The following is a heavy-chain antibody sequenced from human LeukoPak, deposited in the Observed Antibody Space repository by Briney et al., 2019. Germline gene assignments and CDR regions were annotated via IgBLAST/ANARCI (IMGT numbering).Heavy chain of an antibody. CDR3: ARARQRFLEWLLYPPMYFDY. J-gene: IGHJ4*02. Sequence: ASVKVSCKASGGTFSSYAISWVRQAPGQGLEWMGGIIPIFGTANYAQKFQGRVTITADESTSTAYMELSSLRSEDTAVYYCARARQRFLEWLLYPPMYFDYWGQGTLVTVSS. CDR2: IIPIFGTA. CDR1: GGTFSSYA. V-gene: IGHV1-69*13. D-gene: IGHD3-3*01.